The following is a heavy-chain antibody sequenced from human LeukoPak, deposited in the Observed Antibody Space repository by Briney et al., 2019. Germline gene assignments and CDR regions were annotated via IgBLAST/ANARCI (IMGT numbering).Heavy chain of an antibody. J-gene: IGHJ4*02. D-gene: IGHD6-19*01. V-gene: IGHV4-59*01. Sequence: NPSETLSLTCTVSGDSISSSYWSWIRQPPGKGLEWIGYIYYSGSTNYNPSLKSRVTISVDTSKNQFSLNLNSVTAADTAVYYCARAVAGVTVDYWGQGTLVTVSS. CDR1: GDSISSSY. CDR3: ARAVAGVTVDY. CDR2: IYYSGST.